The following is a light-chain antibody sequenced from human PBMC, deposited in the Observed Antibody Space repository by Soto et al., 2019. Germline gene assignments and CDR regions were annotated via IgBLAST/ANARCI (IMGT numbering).Light chain of an antibody. CDR2: EVS. J-gene: IGLJ3*02. Sequence: QSALTQPPSASGSPGQSVTISCTGTSSDVGGYTYVSWYQQHPGKAPKLIIYEVSKRPSGVPDRFSGSMSGNTVSLTVSGLQAEDEADYYCTSLRVFGGGTKLTVL. CDR1: SSDVGGYTY. V-gene: IGLV2-8*01. CDR3: TSLRV.